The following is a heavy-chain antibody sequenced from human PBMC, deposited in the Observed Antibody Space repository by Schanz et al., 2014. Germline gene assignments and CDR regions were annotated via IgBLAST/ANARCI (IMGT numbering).Heavy chain of an antibody. D-gene: IGHD3-22*01. CDR2: MSASGIST. CDR3: AKDLPSDYYIAY. V-gene: IGHV3-23*04. CDR1: GFTFSSYA. J-gene: IGHJ4*02. Sequence: EVQLEESGGGLVQPGGSLRLSCAASGFTFSSYAMTWVRQAPGKGLEWVSAMSASGISTYYADSVKGRFTISRDNSKNTLNLQMNSLRAEDTAVYYCAKDLPSDYYIAYWGQGTLVPVSS.